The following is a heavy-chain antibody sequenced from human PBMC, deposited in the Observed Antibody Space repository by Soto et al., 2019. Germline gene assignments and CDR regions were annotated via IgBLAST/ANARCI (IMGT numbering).Heavy chain of an antibody. CDR3: ARLYNQYDFWSGYPSYYFDY. CDR1: GYTFTSYD. D-gene: IGHD3-3*01. Sequence: QVQLVQSGAEVKKPGASVKVSCKASGYTFTSYDISWVRQATGQGLEWMGWMNPNSGNTGYAQKFQGRVTMTRNTSISTAYMELSSLRSEDTAVYYCARLYNQYDFWSGYPSYYFDYWGQGTLVTVSS. V-gene: IGHV1-8*01. CDR2: MNPNSGNT. J-gene: IGHJ4*02.